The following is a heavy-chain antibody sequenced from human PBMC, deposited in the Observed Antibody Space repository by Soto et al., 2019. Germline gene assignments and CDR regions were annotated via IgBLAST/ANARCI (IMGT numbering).Heavy chain of an antibody. CDR3: ARWGRHDGTRFDP. CDR2: INPSGGST. V-gene: IGHV1-46*03. J-gene: IGHJ5*02. D-gene: IGHD3-16*01. CDR1: GYTFTRYH. Sequence: ASVKVSFKASGYTFTRYHMHWVRQAPGQGLEWMGIINPSGGSTSYAQKFQGRVTMTRDTSTSTVYMELSSLRSEDTAVYYCARWGRHDGTRFDPWGQGTLVTVSS.